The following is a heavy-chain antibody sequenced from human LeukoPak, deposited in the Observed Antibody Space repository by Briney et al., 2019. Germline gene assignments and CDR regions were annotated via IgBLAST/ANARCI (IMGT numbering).Heavy chain of an antibody. CDR2: MSTGGSI. V-gene: IGHV4-4*07. CDR1: GGSISTHF. Sequence: SETLSLTCTVSGGSISTHFWSWIRQPAGKGLEYIGRMSTGGSIDYHPSLKSRVTMSVDTSMNQFSLKLTSVTAADTAVYYCAKGKGPFHLERWGKGDPVT. J-gene: IGHJ6*03. CDR3: AKGKGPFHLER. D-gene: IGHD1-1*01.